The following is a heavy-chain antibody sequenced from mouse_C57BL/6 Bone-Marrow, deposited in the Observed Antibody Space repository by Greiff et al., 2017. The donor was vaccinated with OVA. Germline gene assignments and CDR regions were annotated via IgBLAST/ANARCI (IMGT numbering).Heavy chain of an antibody. CDR3: TTSITTVVENYAMDY. J-gene: IGHJ4*01. CDR2: IDPENGDT. CDR1: GFNIKDDY. D-gene: IGHD1-1*01. Sequence: EVQLQQSGAELVRPGASVKLSCTASGFNIKDDYMHWVKQRPEQGLEWIGWIDPENGDTEYASKFQGKATITADTSSNTAYLQLSSLTSEDTAVYYCTTSITTVVENYAMDYWGQGTSVTVSS. V-gene: IGHV14-4*01.